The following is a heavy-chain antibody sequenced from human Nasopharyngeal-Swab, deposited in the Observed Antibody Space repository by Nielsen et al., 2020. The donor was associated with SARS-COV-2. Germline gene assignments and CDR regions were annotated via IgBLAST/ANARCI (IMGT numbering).Heavy chain of an antibody. D-gene: IGHD5-24*01. CDR3: ARDSSWGRDGYYRGDY. CDR2: ITGSGGNT. J-gene: IGHJ4*02. V-gene: IGHV3-23*01. Sequence: WIRQPPGKGLEWVSVITGSGGNTYYSDSVKGRFTISRDNSKNTLYLQMNSLRAEDTAVYYCARDSSWGRDGYYRGDYWGQGTLVIVSS.